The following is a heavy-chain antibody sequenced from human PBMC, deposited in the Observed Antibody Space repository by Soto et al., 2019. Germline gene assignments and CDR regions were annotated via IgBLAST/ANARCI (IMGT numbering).Heavy chain of an antibody. CDR1: GGSISSGDYY. CDR3: AREESGWSPTNNDY. J-gene: IGHJ4*02. Sequence: SETLSLTCTVSGGSISSGDYYWSWIRHPPGKGLEWIGYIYYSGSTYYNPSLKSRVTISVDTSKNQFSLKLSSVTAADTAVYYCAREESGWSPTNNDYWGQGTLVTVSS. V-gene: IGHV4-30-4*01. D-gene: IGHD6-19*01. CDR2: IYYSGST.